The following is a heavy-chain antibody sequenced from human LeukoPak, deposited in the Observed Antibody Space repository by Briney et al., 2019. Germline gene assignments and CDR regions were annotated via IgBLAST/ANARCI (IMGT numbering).Heavy chain of an antibody. J-gene: IGHJ4*02. CDR3: AREGRDCSSTSCYLDY. D-gene: IGHD2-2*01. Sequence: PGGSLRLSCAASGFTFSDYYMSWIRQAPGKELEWVSYINSSGSIIYYADSVKGRFTISRDNAKNSLYLQMNSLRAEDTAVYYCAREGRDCSSTSCYLDYWGQGTLVTVSS. V-gene: IGHV3-11*04. CDR1: GFTFSDYY. CDR2: INSSGSII.